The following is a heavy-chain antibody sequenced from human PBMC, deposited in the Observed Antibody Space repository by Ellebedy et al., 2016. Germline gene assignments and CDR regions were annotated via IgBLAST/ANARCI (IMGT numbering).Heavy chain of an antibody. V-gene: IGHV1-18*04. Sequence: ASVKVSXXASGYTFTSYGISWVRQAPGQGLEWMGWISAYNGNTNYAQKFQGRVTITADKSTSTAYMELSSLRSEDTAVYYCARGVGLITMRPYYYYYGMDVWGQGTTVTVSS. D-gene: IGHD3-22*01. CDR2: ISAYNGNT. CDR3: ARGVGLITMRPYYYYYGMDV. CDR1: GYTFTSYG. J-gene: IGHJ6*02.